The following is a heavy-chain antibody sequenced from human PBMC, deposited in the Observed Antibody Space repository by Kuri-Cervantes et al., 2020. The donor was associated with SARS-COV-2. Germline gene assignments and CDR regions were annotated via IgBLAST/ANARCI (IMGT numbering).Heavy chain of an antibody. Sequence: GESLKISCAVSGFTFSSYSMNWVRQAPGKGLEWVSYINSGSSITYYADSVKGRFTISRDNAKDALYLQMSSLRDEDTAVYHCAREPSSYGDYVGSYFDYWGQGTLVTVSS. CDR2: INSGSSIT. V-gene: IGHV3-48*02. J-gene: IGHJ4*02. CDR3: AREPSSYGDYVGSYFDY. CDR1: GFTFSSYS. D-gene: IGHD4-17*01.